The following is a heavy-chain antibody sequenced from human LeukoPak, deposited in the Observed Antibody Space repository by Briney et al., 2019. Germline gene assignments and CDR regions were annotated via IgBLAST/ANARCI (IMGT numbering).Heavy chain of an antibody. D-gene: IGHD6-19*01. CDR1: GFTFSSHW. V-gene: IGHV3-74*01. Sequence: GGSLRLSCAASGFTFSSHWMHWVRQAPGKGLVWVSRISYDGTTTSYADSVKGRFTISRDNAKNTLYLQMNSLRAEDTAVYYCARMSAVAGGLDYWGQGTLVTVSS. CDR2: ISYDGTTT. CDR3: ARMSAVAGGLDY. J-gene: IGHJ4*02.